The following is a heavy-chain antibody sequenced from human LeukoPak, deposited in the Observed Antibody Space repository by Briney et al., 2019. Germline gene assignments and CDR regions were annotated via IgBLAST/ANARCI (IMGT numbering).Heavy chain of an antibody. Sequence: SETLSLTCTVSGGSISSYYWSWIRQPPGKGLEWIGSIYYSGSTYYNPSLKSRVTISVDTSKNQFSLKLSSVTAADTAVYYCARGVGATWVDYWGQGTLVTVSS. J-gene: IGHJ4*02. D-gene: IGHD1-26*01. CDR1: GGSISSYY. CDR2: IYYSGST. V-gene: IGHV4-59*05. CDR3: ARGVGATWVDY.